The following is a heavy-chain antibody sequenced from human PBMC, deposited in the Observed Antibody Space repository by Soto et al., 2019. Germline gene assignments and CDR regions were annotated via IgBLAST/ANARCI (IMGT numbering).Heavy chain of an antibody. D-gene: IGHD6-19*01. CDR3: ARGNPISSGWYHRHTQYYFDY. Sequence: SETLSLTCTVSGGSISSYYWSWIRQPAGKGLEWIGRIYTSGSTNYNPSLKSRVTMSVDTFKNQFSLKLSSVTAADTAVYYCARGNPISSGWYHRHTQYYFDYWGQGTLVTVSS. J-gene: IGHJ4*02. CDR2: IYTSGST. V-gene: IGHV4-4*07. CDR1: GGSISSYY.